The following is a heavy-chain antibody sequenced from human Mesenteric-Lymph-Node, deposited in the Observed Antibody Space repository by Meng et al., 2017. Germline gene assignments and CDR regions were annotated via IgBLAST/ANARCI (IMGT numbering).Heavy chain of an antibody. V-gene: IGHV4-31*01. CDR2: IYYSGST. CDR1: GGSVSSGGYY. D-gene: IGHD3-22*01. J-gene: IGHJ4*02. Sequence: VPLPESGPVLVKPSHSLSLTCNRAGGSVSSGGYYWTWIRQHPGKGLEWFGHIYYSGSTYYNPSLKSLVTISVDTSKNQFSLKLSSVTAADTAVYYCARAPSGYDSSGYYYYFDYWGQGTLVTVSS. CDR3: ARAPSGYDSSGYYYYFDY.